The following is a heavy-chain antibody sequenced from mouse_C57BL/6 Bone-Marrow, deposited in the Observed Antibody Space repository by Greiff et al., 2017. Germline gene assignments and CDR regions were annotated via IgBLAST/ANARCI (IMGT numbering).Heavy chain of an antibody. V-gene: IGHV1-81*01. D-gene: IGHD1-1*01. CDR3: AREAVVLWYCDV. CDR1: GYTFTSYG. J-gene: IGHJ1*03. CDR2: IYPRGGYT. Sequence: VKLQESGAELARPGASVKLSCKASGYTFTSYGMSWVKQRPGQGLEWIGEIYPRGGYTYYNEKFKGKATLTADKSSSPAYRELRSLTSEDSSVYSCAREAVVLWYCDVGGTGTTVTVSS.